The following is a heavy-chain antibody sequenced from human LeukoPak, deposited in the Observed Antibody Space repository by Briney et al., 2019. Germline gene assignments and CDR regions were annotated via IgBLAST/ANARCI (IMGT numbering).Heavy chain of an antibody. CDR2: ISWSSGSI. CDR3: AKVGSYGPFDY. V-gene: IGHV3-9*01. D-gene: IGHD3-10*01. Sequence: GGSLRLSCAASGFTFDDYAMHWVRQAPGKGLEWVSGISWSSGSIGYADSVKGRFTISRDNAKNSLYLQMNSLRAEDTALYYCAKVGSYGPFDYWGQGTLVTVSS. CDR1: GFTFDDYA. J-gene: IGHJ4*02.